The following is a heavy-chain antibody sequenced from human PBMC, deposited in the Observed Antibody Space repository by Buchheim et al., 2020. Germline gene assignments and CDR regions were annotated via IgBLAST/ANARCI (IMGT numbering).Heavy chain of an antibody. Sequence: QVQLVESGGGVVQPGRSLRLSCAASGFTFSSYAMHWVRQAPGKGLEWVAVISYDGSNKYYADSVKGRFTISRDNSKNKLYLQMNSLRAEDTAVYYCARENYYYDSSGYYYVPYYGMDVWGQGTT. CDR3: ARENYYYDSSGYYYVPYYGMDV. J-gene: IGHJ6*02. CDR2: ISYDGSNK. D-gene: IGHD3-22*01. CDR1: GFTFSSYA. V-gene: IGHV3-30*04.